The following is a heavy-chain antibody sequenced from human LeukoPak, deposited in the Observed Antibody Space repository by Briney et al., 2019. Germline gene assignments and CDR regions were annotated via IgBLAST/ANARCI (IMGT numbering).Heavy chain of an antibody. J-gene: IGHJ4*02. V-gene: IGHV5-51*01. CDR2: IYPGDSDT. D-gene: IGHD6-13*01. CDR1: GYSFTSYW. CDR3: ARQVGLYSSSWPFDY. Sequence: GESLKISRKGSGYSFTSYWIGWVRQMPGKGLEWMGIIYPGDSDTRYSPSFQGQVTISADKSISTAYLQWSSLKASDTAMYYCARQVGLYSSSWPFDYWGQGTLVTVSS.